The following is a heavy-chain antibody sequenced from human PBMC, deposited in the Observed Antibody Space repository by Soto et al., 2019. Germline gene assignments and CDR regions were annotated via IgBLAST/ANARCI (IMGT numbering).Heavy chain of an antibody. CDR3: ARTADVDIVATTGQ. CDR2: ISYDGSNK. J-gene: IGHJ4*02. V-gene: IGHV3-30-3*01. D-gene: IGHD5-12*01. Sequence: GGSLRLSCAASGFTFSSYSMHWVRQAPGKGLEWVAVISYDGSNKYYADSVKGRFTISRDNSKNTLYLQMNSLRAEDTAVYYCARTADVDIVATTGQWGQGTLVTVSS. CDR1: GFTFSSYS.